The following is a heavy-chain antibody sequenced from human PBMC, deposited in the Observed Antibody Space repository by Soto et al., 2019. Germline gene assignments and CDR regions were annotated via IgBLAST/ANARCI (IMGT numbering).Heavy chain of an antibody. CDR3: AASYGSGYRAFDY. J-gene: IGHJ4*02. Sequence: QVQLVQSGAEVRKPGSSVKVSCKASGDTFSFYTINWVRQAPGLGLEWMGRVNPIVSMSNYAQKFQGRVTINEDKSTNTDYMQLSSLRSEDTAIYYCAASYGSGYRAFDYWGQGALVTVSS. CDR1: GDTFSFYT. D-gene: IGHD3-10*01. CDR2: VNPIVSMS. V-gene: IGHV1-69*02.